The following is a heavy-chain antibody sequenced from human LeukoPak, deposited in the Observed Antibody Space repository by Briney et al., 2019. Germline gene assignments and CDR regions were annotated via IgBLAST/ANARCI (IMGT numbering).Heavy chain of an antibody. Sequence: ASVKVSCKASGYTFTSYYMHWVRHDPGQGLEWMGIINPSGGSTSYAQKFQGRVTMTSDTSTSTVYMELSSLKSEDTAVYYCTRDWEGSYGQGYSDYWGQGTLVTVSS. V-gene: IGHV1-46*01. CDR3: TRDWEGSYGQGYSDY. CDR1: GYTFTSYY. D-gene: IGHD5-18*01. CDR2: INPSGGST. J-gene: IGHJ4*02.